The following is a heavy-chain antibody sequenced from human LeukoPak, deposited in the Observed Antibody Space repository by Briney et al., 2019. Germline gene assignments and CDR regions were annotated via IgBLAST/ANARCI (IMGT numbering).Heavy chain of an antibody. Sequence: GGSLRLSCAASGFTFSNAWMSWVRQAPGKGLEWVGRIKSKTDGGTTDYAAPVKGKFTISRDDSKNTLYLQMNSLKTEDTAVYYCTTYDILTGFDAFDIWGQGTMVTVSS. V-gene: IGHV3-15*01. CDR1: GFTFSNAW. CDR2: IKSKTDGGTT. J-gene: IGHJ3*02. D-gene: IGHD3-9*01. CDR3: TTYDILTGFDAFDI.